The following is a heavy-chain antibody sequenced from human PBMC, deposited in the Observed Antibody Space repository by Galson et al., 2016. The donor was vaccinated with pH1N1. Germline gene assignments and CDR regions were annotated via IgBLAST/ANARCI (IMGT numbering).Heavy chain of an antibody. CDR1: GGSISSGDYY. Sequence: TLSLTCTVSGGSISSGDYYWSWIRQPPGKGLEWIGYIFYSESTYYNPSLKSRVTISVDTSKNQFSLKLTSLTAADTAVYYCARGVAAAGSYYFDYWGQGTLVTVSS. D-gene: IGHD6-13*01. V-gene: IGHV4-30-4*08. CDR2: IFYSEST. CDR3: ARGVAAAGSYYFDY. J-gene: IGHJ4*02.